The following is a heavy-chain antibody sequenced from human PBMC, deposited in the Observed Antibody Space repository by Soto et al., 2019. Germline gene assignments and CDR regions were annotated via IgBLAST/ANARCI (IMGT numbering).Heavy chain of an antibody. Sequence: SDTLSLTCTVSGGSISSYYWSWIRQPPGKGLEWIGNIYYSGSTNYNPSLKSRVTISVDTSKNQFSLKLSSVTAADTAVYYCARQPPRGGDYALSDYWGQGTLVTVSS. CDR3: ARQPPRGGDYALSDY. V-gene: IGHV4-59*08. CDR1: GGSISSYY. D-gene: IGHD2-21*02. J-gene: IGHJ4*02. CDR2: IYYSGST.